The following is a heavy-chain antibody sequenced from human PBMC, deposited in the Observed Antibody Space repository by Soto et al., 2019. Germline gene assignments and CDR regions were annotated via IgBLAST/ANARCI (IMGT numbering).Heavy chain of an antibody. V-gene: IGHV1-69*02. D-gene: IGHD3-10*01. J-gene: IGHJ6*04. CDR2: IIPVLDLA. CDR3: ARGGKLGGDLDV. CDR1: GGTFNRET. Sequence: QAQLVQSGAEVKKPGSSVKVSCKASGGTFNRETFSWVRQAPGQGLQWMGRIIPVLDLADYAQKFEGRVTITADTSTTPVYLDLSGLVSDDTAVYYCARGGKLGGDLDVWGKGTPVIVSS.